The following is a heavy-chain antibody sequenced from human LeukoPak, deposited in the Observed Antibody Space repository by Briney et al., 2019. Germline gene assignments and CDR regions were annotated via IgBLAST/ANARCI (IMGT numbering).Heavy chain of an antibody. CDR2: ISSSGTTI. D-gene: IGHD2-15*01. CDR3: ARGYCSGGSCYGGDY. J-gene: IGHJ4*02. CDR1: GFTFSKYE. Sequence: GGSLRLSCAASGFTFSKYEMNWVRQAPGKGLEWVSYISSSGTTIYYAERRFTISRDNAKNPLYLLMNSLRAEETAIYYCARGYCSGGSCYGGDYWGQGTLVTVSS. V-gene: IGHV3-48*03.